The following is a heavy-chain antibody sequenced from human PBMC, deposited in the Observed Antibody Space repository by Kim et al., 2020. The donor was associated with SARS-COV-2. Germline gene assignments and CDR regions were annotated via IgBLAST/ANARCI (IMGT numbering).Heavy chain of an antibody. Sequence: SVKVSCKASGGTFSSYAISWVRQAPGQGLEWMGGIIPIFGTANYAQKFQGRVTITADESTSTAYMELSSLRSEDTAVYYCASRAGGIDGYNFDYWGQGTLVTVSS. CDR3: ASRAGGIDGYNFDY. CDR1: GGTFSSYA. D-gene: IGHD5-12*01. V-gene: IGHV1-69*13. J-gene: IGHJ4*02. CDR2: IIPIFGTA.